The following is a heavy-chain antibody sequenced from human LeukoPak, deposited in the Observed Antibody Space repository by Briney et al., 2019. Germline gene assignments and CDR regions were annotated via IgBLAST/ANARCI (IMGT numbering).Heavy chain of an antibody. D-gene: IGHD3-22*01. CDR3: AKEPYYYDSRGYPSFFDY. CDR2: ISGSGGSP. Sequence: PGPSLRLSCAASGFTFSSYAMSWVRQAPGEGLEWVSAISGSGGSPYYADSVKGRFTISRDNSKNTLYLQMNSLRAEDTAVYYCAKEPYYYDSRGYPSFFDYWGQGTLVTVSS. CDR1: GFTFSSYA. J-gene: IGHJ4*02. V-gene: IGHV3-23*01.